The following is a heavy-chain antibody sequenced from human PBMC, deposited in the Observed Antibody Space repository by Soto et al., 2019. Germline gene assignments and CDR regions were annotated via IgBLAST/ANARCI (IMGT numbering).Heavy chain of an antibody. J-gene: IGHJ4*02. CDR1: GGSISSSSYY. CDR2: IYYSGST. D-gene: IGHD2-15*01. Sequence: PSETLSLTCTVSGGSISSSSYYWGWIRQPPGKGLEWIGSIYYSGSTYYNPSLKSRVTISVDTSKNQFSLKLSSVTAADTAVYYCARREDISPFDYWGQGTLVTVSS. CDR3: ARREDISPFDY. V-gene: IGHV4-39*01.